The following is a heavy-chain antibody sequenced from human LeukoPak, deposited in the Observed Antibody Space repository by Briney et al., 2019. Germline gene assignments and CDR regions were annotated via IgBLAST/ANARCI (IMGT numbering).Heavy chain of an antibody. Sequence: GGSLRLSCAASGFIVSSNYMSWVRQAPGKGLEWVAVIWYDGSNKYYADSVKGRFTISRDNSKNTLYLQMNSLRAEDTAVYYCAKSGEWEPTDLDYWGQGTLVTVSS. CDR3: AKSGEWEPTDLDY. CDR1: GFIVSSNY. J-gene: IGHJ4*02. CDR2: IWYDGSNK. D-gene: IGHD1-26*01. V-gene: IGHV3-33*06.